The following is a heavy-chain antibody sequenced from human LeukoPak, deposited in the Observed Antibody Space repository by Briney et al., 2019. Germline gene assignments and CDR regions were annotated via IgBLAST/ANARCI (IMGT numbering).Heavy chain of an antibody. CDR3: ARENKVVANIVVVPAADY. J-gene: IGHJ4*02. V-gene: IGHV1-69*04. D-gene: IGHD2-2*01. CDR1: GGTFSSYA. Sequence: GASVKVSCKASGGTFSSYAISWVRQAPGQGLEWMGRIIPILGIANYAQKFQGRVTITADKSTSTAYMELSSLRSEDTAVYYCARENKVVANIVVVPAADYWGQGTLVTVSS. CDR2: IIPILGIA.